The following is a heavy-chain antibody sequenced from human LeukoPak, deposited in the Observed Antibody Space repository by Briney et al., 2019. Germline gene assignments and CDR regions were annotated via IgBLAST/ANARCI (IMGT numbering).Heavy chain of an antibody. CDR3: AKDSHRGYSGYDAGTTRFDY. D-gene: IGHD5-12*01. CDR2: ISSSSSYI. CDR1: GFTFSSYS. Sequence: GGSLRLSCAASGFTFSSYSMNWVRQAPGKGLEWVSSISSSSSYIYYADSVKGRFTISRDNAKNSLYLQMNSLRAEDTAVYYCAKDSHRGYSGYDAGTTRFDYWGQGTLVTVSS. V-gene: IGHV3-21*01. J-gene: IGHJ4*02.